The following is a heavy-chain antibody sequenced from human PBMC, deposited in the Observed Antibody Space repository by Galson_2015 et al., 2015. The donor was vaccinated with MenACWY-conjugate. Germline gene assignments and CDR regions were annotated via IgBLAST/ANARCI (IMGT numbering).Heavy chain of an antibody. J-gene: IGHJ4*02. Sequence: SLRLSCAASGLIVSNNYMNWIRQAPGKGLEWVSVMYNAGNTYYAGSVKGRFTISRDNAKNSVYLQMNSLSADDTAVYYCTRDPGIQLWYFDYWGQGTLVTVSS. CDR3: TRDPGIQLWYFDY. D-gene: IGHD5-18*01. V-gene: IGHV3-53*01. CDR2: MYNAGNT. CDR1: GLIVSNNY.